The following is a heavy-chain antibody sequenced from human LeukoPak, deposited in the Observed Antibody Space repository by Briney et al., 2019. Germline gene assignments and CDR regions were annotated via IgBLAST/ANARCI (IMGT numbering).Heavy chain of an antibody. CDR2: IYSGGNT. Sequence: GGSLRLSCAASGVSVSNDYIGWVRQAPGKGLEWVSVIYSGGNTYYADSVKGRFTISRDNSKSTVYLQMNTVRAEDTAVYYCARGWGMFDYWGQGTLVTVSS. V-gene: IGHV3-53*01. D-gene: IGHD7-27*01. CDR3: ARGWGMFDY. CDR1: GVSVSNDY. J-gene: IGHJ4*02.